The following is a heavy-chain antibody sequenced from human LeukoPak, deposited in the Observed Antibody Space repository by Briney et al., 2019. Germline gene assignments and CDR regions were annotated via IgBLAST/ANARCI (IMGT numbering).Heavy chain of an antibody. CDR1: GYSFNSHH. J-gene: IGHJ6*02. D-gene: IGHD3-10*01. CDR2: NFFHDGTT. V-gene: IGHV1-46*02. Sequence: ASVTVSCKTSGYSFNSHHVHWVRQAPGQGLEWMGINFFHDGTTSNTQKFPGRLTKTRDTSTSTVYMELSSLRSEDTAVYYCARDSGNYHYDMDVWGQGTTVIVSS. CDR3: ARDSGNYHYDMDV.